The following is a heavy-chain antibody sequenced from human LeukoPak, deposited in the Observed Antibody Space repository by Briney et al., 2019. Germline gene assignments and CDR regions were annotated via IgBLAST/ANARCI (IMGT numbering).Heavy chain of an antibody. V-gene: IGHV4-4*02. CDR1: GGSISSSNW. Sequence: PSETLSLTCAVSGGSISSSNWWSWVRQPPGKGLEWIGYIYYSGSTNYNPPLKSRVTISVDTSKNQFSLKLSSVTAADTAVYYCARDSRRYYGSGLEPSFYFDYWGQGTLVTVSS. CDR2: IYYSGST. D-gene: IGHD3-10*01. J-gene: IGHJ4*02. CDR3: ARDSRRYYGSGLEPSFYFDY.